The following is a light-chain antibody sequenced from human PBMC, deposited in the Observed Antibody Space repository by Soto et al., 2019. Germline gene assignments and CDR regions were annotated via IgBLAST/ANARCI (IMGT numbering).Light chain of an antibody. Sequence: EIVLTQSPGTLSLSPGERATLSCRASQSVSGSYLAWYQQKLGQAPRLLIPGASSRATGIPDRFRGSGSGTDFTLTISRLETEDFVVYYCEQYGSSPPYTFGHGSELEIK. V-gene: IGKV3-20*01. CDR1: QSVSGSY. CDR3: EQYGSSPPYT. J-gene: IGKJ2*01. CDR2: GAS.